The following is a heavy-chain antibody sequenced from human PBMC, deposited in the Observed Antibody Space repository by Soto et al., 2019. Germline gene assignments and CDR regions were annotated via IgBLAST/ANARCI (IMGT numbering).Heavy chain of an antibody. CDR2: ISGSGGST. V-gene: IGHV3-23*01. CDR1: GFTFSSYA. CDR3: AKAFYSSSSRGFYYYYGMDV. J-gene: IGHJ6*02. D-gene: IGHD6-6*01. Sequence: GGSLRLSCAASGFTFSSYAMSWVRQAPGKGLEWVSAISGSGGSTYYADSVKGRFTISRDNSKNTLYLQMNSLRAEDTAVYYCAKAFYSSSSRGFYYYYGMDVWGQGTTVTVSS.